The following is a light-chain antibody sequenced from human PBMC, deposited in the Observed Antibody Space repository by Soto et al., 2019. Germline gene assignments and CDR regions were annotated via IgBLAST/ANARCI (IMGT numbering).Light chain of an antibody. Sequence: DIQMTQSPSSLSASVGDRVTITCRASQSITTYLNWYQQKPGKAPKPLISFASSLQSGVPSRFSGSGSGTYFTLTISSLQPEDSATYYCQQSYSTPITFGQGTRLEIK. V-gene: IGKV1-39*01. CDR1: QSITTY. CDR3: QQSYSTPIT. J-gene: IGKJ5*01. CDR2: FAS.